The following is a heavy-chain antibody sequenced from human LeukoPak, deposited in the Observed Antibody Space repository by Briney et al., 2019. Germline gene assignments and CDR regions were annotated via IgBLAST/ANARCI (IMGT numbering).Heavy chain of an antibody. V-gene: IGHV4-59*08. CDR2: IYYSGST. CDR1: GGSIGSYY. CDR3: ARSPYYYDSSGYYL. J-gene: IGHJ4*02. Sequence: SETLSLTCTVSGGSIGSYYWSWIRQPPGKGLEWIGHIYYSGSTNYNPSLKSRVTISVDTSKNQFSLKLSSVTAADTAVYYCARSPYYYDSSGYYLWGQGTLVTVSS. D-gene: IGHD3-22*01.